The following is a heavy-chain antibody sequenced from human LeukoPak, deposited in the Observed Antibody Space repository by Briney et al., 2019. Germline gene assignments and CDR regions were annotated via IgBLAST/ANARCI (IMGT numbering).Heavy chain of an antibody. J-gene: IGHJ4*02. CDR2: IRYDGSNK. CDR1: GFTFSSYG. Sequence: PGGSLRLSCAASGFTFSSYGMHWVRQAPGKGLEWVAFIRYDGSNKYYADSVKGRFTISRDNSKNTLYLQMNSLRAEDTAVYYCAKQGKGSGSYYYHFDYWGQGTLVTVSS. D-gene: IGHD3-10*01. CDR3: AKQGKGSGSYYYHFDY. V-gene: IGHV3-30*02.